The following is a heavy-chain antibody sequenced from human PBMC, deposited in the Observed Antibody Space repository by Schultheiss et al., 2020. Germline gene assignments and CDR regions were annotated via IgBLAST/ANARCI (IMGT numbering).Heavy chain of an antibody. J-gene: IGHJ5*02. CDR1: GGSISSSNW. CDR3: ARGRELRPWHP. D-gene: IGHD1-26*01. V-gene: IGHV4-4*02. CDR2: IYYSGST. Sequence: SETLSLTCAVSGGSISSSNWWSWVRQHPGKGLEWIGYIYYSGSTYYNPSLKSRVTISVDTSKNQFSLKLSSVTAADTAVYYCARGRELRPWHPWGQGTLVTVSS.